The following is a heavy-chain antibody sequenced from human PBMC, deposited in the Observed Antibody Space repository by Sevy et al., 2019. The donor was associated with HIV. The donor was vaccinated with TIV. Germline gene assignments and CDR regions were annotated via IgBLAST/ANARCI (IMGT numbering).Heavy chain of an antibody. V-gene: IGHV4-34*01. J-gene: IGHJ4*02. CDR3: ARGRQAYVVVVPSTVPFDY. D-gene: IGHD2-2*01. CDR2: INHTGSL. CDR1: GGSFSGYF. Sequence: QSQTLSLTCAVSGGSFSGYFWNWIRQSPGKGLEWIGEINHTGSLKYNPSLKSRVTISVDASKSQLSLHLRSVTAADTAVYYCARGRQAYVVVVPSTVPFDYWGRGTLVTVSS.